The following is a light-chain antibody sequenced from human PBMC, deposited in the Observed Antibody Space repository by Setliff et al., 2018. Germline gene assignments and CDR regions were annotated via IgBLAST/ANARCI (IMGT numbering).Light chain of an antibody. Sequence: HSALTQPASVSGSRGQSITISCTGTSSDVGGYNYVSWYQQHPGKAPKVIIYDVVVRPSGVSNRFSGSKSGNTASLTISGLQAEDEADYYCSSYTTISTLVFGGGTKVTVL. J-gene: IGLJ2*01. V-gene: IGLV2-14*03. CDR3: SSYTTISTLV. CDR2: DVV. CDR1: SSDVGGYNY.